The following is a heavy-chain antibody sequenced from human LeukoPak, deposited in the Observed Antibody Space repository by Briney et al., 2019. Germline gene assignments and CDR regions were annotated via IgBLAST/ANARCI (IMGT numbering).Heavy chain of an antibody. J-gene: IGHJ4*02. D-gene: IGHD3-9*01. CDR2: IYYSGST. CDR3: AREKRGYDILTGYYDYFDY. CDR1: GGSISSYY. V-gene: IGHV4-59*01. Sequence: PSETLSLTRTVSGGSISSYYWSWIRQPPGKGLEWIGYIYYSGSTNYNPSLKSRVTISVDTSKNQFSLKLSSVTAADTAVYYCAREKRGYDILTGYYDYFDYWGQGTLVTVSS.